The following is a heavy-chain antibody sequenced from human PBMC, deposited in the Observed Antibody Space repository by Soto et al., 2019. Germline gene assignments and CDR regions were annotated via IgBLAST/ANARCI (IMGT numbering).Heavy chain of an antibody. CDR3: VASLAASGLNWLDP. J-gene: IGHJ5*02. Sequence: SETLSLTCIVSGGSISEKYWNWVRQPPGKGLEWLGLIFANGHTDYNPSLKSRVTMSVDASKNQFSLRLTSMTAADTAVYYCVASLAASGLNWLDPWGRGTLVTVSS. D-gene: IGHD6-13*01. V-gene: IGHV4-4*07. CDR2: IFANGHT. CDR1: GGSISEKY.